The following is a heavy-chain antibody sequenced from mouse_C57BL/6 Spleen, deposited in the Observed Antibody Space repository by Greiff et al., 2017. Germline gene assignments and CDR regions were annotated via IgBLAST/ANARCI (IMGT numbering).Heavy chain of an antibody. CDR2: IWRGGST. CDR3: AKIRYYDYDFFDY. V-gene: IGHV2-5*01. Sequence: VKLMESGPGLVQPSQSLSITCTVSGFSLTSYGVHWVRQSPGKGLEWLGVIWRGGSTDYNAAFMSRLSITKDNSKSQVFFKMNSLQADDTAIYYCAKIRYYDYDFFDYWGQGTTLTVSS. J-gene: IGHJ2*01. CDR1: GFSLTSYG. D-gene: IGHD2-4*01.